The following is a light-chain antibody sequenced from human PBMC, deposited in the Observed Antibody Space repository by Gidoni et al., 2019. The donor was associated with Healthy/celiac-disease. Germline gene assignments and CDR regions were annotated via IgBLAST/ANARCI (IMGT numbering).Light chain of an antibody. CDR1: QDISNY. V-gene: IGKV1-33*01. J-gene: IGKJ4*01. CDR3: QQYDNLPPLT. CDR2: DAS. Sequence: DIQMTQSTSSLSASVGDRVTITCQASQDISNYLNWYQQKPGKDPKLLIYDASNLETGVPSRFSGSGSGTDFTFTIISLQPEDIATYYCQQYDNLPPLTFGGGTKVEIK.